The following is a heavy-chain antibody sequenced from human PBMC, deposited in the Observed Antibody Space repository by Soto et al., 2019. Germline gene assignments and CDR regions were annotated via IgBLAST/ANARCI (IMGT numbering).Heavy chain of an antibody. CDR2: INHSGST. CDR3: ARWWGPVRGVIITGFDY. V-gene: IGHV4-34*01. CDR1: GGSFSGYY. J-gene: IGHJ4*02. D-gene: IGHD3-10*01. Sequence: SETLSLTCAVYGGSFSGYYWSWIRQPPGKGLEWIGEINHSGSTNYNPSLKSRVTISVDTSKNQFSLKLSSVTAADTAVYYCARWWGPVRGVIITGFDYWGQGTLVTVSS.